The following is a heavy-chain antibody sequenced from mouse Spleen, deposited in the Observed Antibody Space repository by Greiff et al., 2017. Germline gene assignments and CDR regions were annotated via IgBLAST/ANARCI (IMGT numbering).Heavy chain of an antibody. CDR1: GSPSMDFG. CDR3: AIDALDY. Sequence: LEEPGGGLWNPGGPLKSPCPALGSPSMDFGMHWVRQVPEKGLEWVAYISSGSSTIYYADTVKGRFTISRDNAKNTLFLQMTSLRSEDTAMYYCAIDALDYWGQGTTLTVSS. CDR2: ISSGSSTI. D-gene: IGHD2-3*01. V-gene: IGHV5-17*01. J-gene: IGHJ2*01.